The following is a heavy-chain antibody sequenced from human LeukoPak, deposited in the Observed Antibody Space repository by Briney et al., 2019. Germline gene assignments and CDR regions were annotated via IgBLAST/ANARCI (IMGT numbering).Heavy chain of an antibody. CDR1: GFTFRTYA. D-gene: IGHD6-19*01. CDR2: ISYDGSNK. CDR3: VKDRSAHWLSNDAFDI. V-gene: IGHV3-30-3*01. Sequence: GGSLRLSCAASGFTFRTYAMHWVRQAPGKGLEWVAVISYDGSNKYYADSVKGRFTISRDNSKNTLYLQMNSLRAEDTAVYYCVKDRSAHWLSNDAFDIWGQGTMVTASS. J-gene: IGHJ3*02.